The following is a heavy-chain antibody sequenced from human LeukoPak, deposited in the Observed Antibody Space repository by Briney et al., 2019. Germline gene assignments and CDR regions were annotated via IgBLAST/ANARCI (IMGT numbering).Heavy chain of an antibody. V-gene: IGHV4-34*01. Sequence: SETLSLTCAVYGGSFSGYYWSWIRQPPGKGLEWIWEINHSGSTNYNPSLKSRVTIPVDTSKNQFSLKLSSVTAADTAVYYCARRWIQLWLGNYYFDYWGQGTLVTVSS. CDR2: INHSGST. J-gene: IGHJ4*02. CDR3: ARRWIQLWLGNYYFDY. D-gene: IGHD5-18*01. CDR1: GGSFSGYY.